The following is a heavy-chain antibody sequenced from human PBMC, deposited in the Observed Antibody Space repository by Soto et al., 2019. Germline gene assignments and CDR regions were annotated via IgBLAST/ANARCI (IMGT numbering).Heavy chain of an antibody. CDR3: ARPSVWYFDL. V-gene: IGHV1-18*01. CDR2: ISAYNGNT. Sequence: ASVKVSCKASGYTFTSYGISWVRQAPGQGLEWMGWISAYNGNTNYSQKFQGRVTITRDTSASTAYMELNSLRSEDTAVYYCARPSVWYFDLWGRGTLVTVSS. J-gene: IGHJ2*01. CDR1: GYTFTSYG.